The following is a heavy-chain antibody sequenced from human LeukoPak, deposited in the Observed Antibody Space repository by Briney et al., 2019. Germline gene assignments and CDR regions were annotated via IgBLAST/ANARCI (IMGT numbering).Heavy chain of an antibody. J-gene: IGHJ2*01. Sequence: SVKVSCKASGGTFSSYAISWVRQAPGQGLEWMGRIIPILGIANYAQKFQGRVTITADKSTSTAYMELSSLRSEDTAVYYCARVGGYSGYVDWCFDLWGRGTLVTVSS. CDR1: GGTFSSYA. CDR3: ARVGGYSGYVDWCFDL. CDR2: IIPILGIA. D-gene: IGHD5-12*01. V-gene: IGHV1-69*04.